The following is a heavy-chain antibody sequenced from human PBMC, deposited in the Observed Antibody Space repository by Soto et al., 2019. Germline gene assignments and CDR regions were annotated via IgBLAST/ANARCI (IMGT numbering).Heavy chain of an antibody. D-gene: IGHD1-20*01. J-gene: IGHJ4*02. CDR3: SKYTITESLGDY. Sequence: EVQLLESGGGLVQPGGSLRLSCAASGFTFSSYAMAWVRQAPGKGLEWVSGIGASGYEHYAESVKGRFTISRDNSKNTVFLQMSYLRAEDTAIYYCSKYTITESLGDYWGQGTVVSVSS. V-gene: IGHV3-23*01. CDR1: GFTFSSYA. CDR2: IGASGYE.